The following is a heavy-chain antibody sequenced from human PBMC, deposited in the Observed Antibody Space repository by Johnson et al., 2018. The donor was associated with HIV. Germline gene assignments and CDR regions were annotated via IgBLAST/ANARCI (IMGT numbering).Heavy chain of an antibody. CDR1: GFTFSSYA. D-gene: IGHD2-8*02. CDR3: ARDDLRDTGAFDI. J-gene: IGHJ3*02. Sequence: VQLVESGGGVVQPGRSLRLSCAASGFTFSSYAMHWVRQAPGKGLEYVSAISSNGGSTYYANSVKGRFTISRDNSKNTLYLQMNSLRAEDTAVYYCARDDLRDTGAFDIWGQWTVVTVSS. V-gene: IGHV3-64*01. CDR2: ISSNGGST.